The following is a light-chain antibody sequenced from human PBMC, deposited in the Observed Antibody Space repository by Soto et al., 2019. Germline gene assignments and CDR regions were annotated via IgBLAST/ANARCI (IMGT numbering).Light chain of an antibody. CDR2: EVR. CDR1: TNDIGGYNY. J-gene: IGLJ3*02. CDR3: CSYTISATLV. V-gene: IGLV2-14*01. Sequence: QSALTQPASVSGSPGQSITISCSGSTNDIGGYNYVSWYQHHPGKVPQVIIYEVRNRPSGVSNRFSGSKSGNTASLTISGLQADDEADYYCCSYTISATLVFGGGTQLTVL.